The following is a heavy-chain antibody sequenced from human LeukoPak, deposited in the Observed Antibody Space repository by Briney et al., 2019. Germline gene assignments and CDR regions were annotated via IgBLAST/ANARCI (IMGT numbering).Heavy chain of an antibody. CDR3: ARDANYDSSGYSDAFDI. CDR1: GGSISSYY. CDR2: IYYSGST. Sequence: SETLSLTCTVSGGSISSYYWSWIRQPPGKGLEWIGYIYYSGSTNYNPSLKSRVTLSVDTSKNQFSLKLSSVTAADTAVYYCARDANYDSSGYSDAFDIWGQGTMVTVSS. V-gene: IGHV4-59*01. J-gene: IGHJ3*02. D-gene: IGHD3-22*01.